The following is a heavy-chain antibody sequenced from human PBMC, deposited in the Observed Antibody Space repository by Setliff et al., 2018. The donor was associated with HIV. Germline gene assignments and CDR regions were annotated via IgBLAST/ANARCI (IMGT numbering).Heavy chain of an antibody. CDR2: LYVSGDT. Sequence: KTSETLSLTCYVTDDPISSYYWSWVRQPAGKGLEWIGRLYVSGDTNYNPSLKSRFTMSLDTSKKHFSLKLKSVTAADTAVYYCALTGHRLLRGYMDVWGKGTTVTVSS. D-gene: IGHD2-15*01. V-gene: IGHV4-4*07. CDR1: DDPISSYY. CDR3: ALTGHRLLRGYMDV. J-gene: IGHJ6*03.